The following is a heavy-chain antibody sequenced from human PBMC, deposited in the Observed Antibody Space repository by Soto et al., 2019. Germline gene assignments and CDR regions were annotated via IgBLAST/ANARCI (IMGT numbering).Heavy chain of an antibody. CDR3: ARTIVALVTGFDF. CDR1: GGSIRSYY. V-gene: IGHV4-59*01. J-gene: IGHJ4*02. Sequence: QVQLQESGPGLVKPSESLSLTCTVSGGSIRSYYWSWIRQPPGKGLEWMGYIYYSGSTNCNPSLKSRLTISVDTSKNQFSLRLSSVTAADTAVYYCARTIVALVTGFDFWGQGTLVAVSS. CDR2: IYYSGST. D-gene: IGHD5-12*01.